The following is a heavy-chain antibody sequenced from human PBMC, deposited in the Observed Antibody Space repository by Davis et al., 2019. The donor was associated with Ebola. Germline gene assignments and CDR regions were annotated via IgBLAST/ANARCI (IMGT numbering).Heavy chain of an antibody. D-gene: IGHD2-21*02. CDR1: GGSISSSRYY. CDR3: ARGDGGVTYDN. CDR2: TLYSGNT. J-gene: IGHJ4*02. Sequence: MPSETLSLTCTVPGGSISSSRYYCGWIRQPPGKGLEWIGSTLYSGNTYYNPSLKSRVTISVDTSRKRFSLKLSSVTAADTAVYYCARGDGGVTYDNWGQGTLVTVSS. V-gene: IGHV4-39*07.